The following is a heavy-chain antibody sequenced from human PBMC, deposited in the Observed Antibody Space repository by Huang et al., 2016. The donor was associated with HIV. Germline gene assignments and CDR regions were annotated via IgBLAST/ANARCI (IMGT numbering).Heavy chain of an antibody. CDR1: GGSVSSGSYY. D-gene: IGHD1-26*01. CDR2: IYYSGGT. V-gene: IGHV4-61*01. J-gene: IGHJ4*02. Sequence: QVQLQESGPGLVKPSETLSLTCTVSGGSVSSGSYYWSWIRQPPGKGLEWIGYIYYSGGTNYNPSLKSRVTISVDTSKNQFSLKLSSVTAADTAVYYCAREYSGRNFDYWGQGTLVTVSS. CDR3: AREYSGRNFDY.